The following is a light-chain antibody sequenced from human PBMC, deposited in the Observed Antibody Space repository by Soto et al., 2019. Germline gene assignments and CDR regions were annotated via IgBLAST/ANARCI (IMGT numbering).Light chain of an antibody. J-gene: IGKJ1*01. V-gene: IGKV3-20*01. CDR3: QQYASSPQT. CDR1: QSVKSSY. CDR2: DAS. Sequence: EIVLTQSPGALSLSLGERATLSCRASQSVKSSYLAWYRQKPGQTPRLLIYDASTRATGIPDRFSGSGSGTDFTLTISGREPEDFAVYSCQQYASSPQTFGQGTKVEF.